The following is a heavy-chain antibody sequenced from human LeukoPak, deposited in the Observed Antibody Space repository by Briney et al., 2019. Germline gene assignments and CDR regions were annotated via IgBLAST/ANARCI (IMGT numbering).Heavy chain of an antibody. V-gene: IGHV3-74*01. CDR2: ISPDGSQT. Sequence: GGSLRLSCAASGFSLSNYWMHWVRQAPGKGLMWVSQISPDGSQTFYADSVKGRFTTSRDNAKNTLFLRMDSLRAEDTALYYCVRSLRSADFWGQGTLVTVSS. CDR1: GFSLSNYW. CDR3: VRSLRSADF. J-gene: IGHJ4*02.